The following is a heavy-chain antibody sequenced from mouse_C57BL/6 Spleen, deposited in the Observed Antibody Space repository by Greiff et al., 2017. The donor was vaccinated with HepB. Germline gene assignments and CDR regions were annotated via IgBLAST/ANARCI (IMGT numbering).Heavy chain of an antibody. CDR2: IDPETGGT. Sequence: VQLVESGAELVRPGASVTLSCKASGYTFTDYEMHWVKQTPVHGLEWIGAIDPETGGTAYNQKFKGKAILTADKSSSTAYMELRSLTSEDSAVYYCTIMAYFDYWGQGTTLTVSS. CDR3: TIMAYFDY. V-gene: IGHV1-15*01. CDR1: GYTFTDYE. J-gene: IGHJ2*01.